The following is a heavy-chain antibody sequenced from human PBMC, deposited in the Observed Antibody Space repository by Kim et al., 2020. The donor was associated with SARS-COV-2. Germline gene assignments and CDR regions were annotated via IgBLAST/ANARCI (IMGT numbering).Heavy chain of an antibody. V-gene: IGHV4-59*01. CDR3: ARGQSSSGWYYFDY. CDR1: GGSISSYY. Sequence: SETLSLTCTVSGGSISSYYWSWIRQPPGKGLECIGYIYYSGSTNYNPSLKSRVTISVDTSKNQFSLKLSSVTAADTAVYYCARGQSSSGWYYFDYWGQGTLVTVSS. D-gene: IGHD6-19*01. CDR2: IYYSGST. J-gene: IGHJ4*02.